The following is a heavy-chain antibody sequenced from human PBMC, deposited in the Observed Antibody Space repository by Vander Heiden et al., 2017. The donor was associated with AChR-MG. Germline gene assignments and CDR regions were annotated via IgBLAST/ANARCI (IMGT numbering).Heavy chain of an antibody. CDR3: ARDMGFDYGPFDP. CDR2: IYYSGST. J-gene: IGHJ5*02. Sequence: QVQLQESGPGLVNPSQPLSPPCTVSGGSIGRGGYYWGWVRQHPGKGLEWIGYIYYSGSTYYNPSLKSRVTISVDTSKNQFSLKLSSVTAADTAVYYCARDMGFDYGPFDPWGQGTLVTVSS. CDR1: GGSIGRGGYY. V-gene: IGHV4-31*03. D-gene: IGHD4-17*01.